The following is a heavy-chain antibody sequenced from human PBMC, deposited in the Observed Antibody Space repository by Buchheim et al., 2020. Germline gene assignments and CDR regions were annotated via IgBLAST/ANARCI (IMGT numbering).Heavy chain of an antibody. Sequence: QVQLVESGGGVVQPGRSLRLSCAASGFTFSNYGMHWVRQAPGKGLEWVAIIWYDGSNKYYAASVKGRFTISRDNSKTTLSLQMNSLRVEDTAVYYCARRVYSTYYYMDVWGKGTT. CDR1: GFTFSNYG. D-gene: IGHD4-11*01. CDR3: ARRVYSTYYYMDV. V-gene: IGHV3-33*01. J-gene: IGHJ6*03. CDR2: IWYDGSNK.